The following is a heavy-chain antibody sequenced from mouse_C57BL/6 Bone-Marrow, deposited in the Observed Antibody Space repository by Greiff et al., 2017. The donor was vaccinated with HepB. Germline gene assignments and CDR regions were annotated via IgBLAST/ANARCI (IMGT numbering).Heavy chain of an antibody. CDR3: ARPIYYGYEGYFDY. J-gene: IGHJ2*01. V-gene: IGHV5-6*01. Sequence: EVHLVESGGDLVKPGGSLKLSCAASGFTFSSYGMSWVRQTPDKRLEWVATISSGGSYTYYPASVKGRFTISRDNAKNTLYLQMSSLKSEDTAMYYCARPIYYGYEGYFDYWGQGTTLTVSS. D-gene: IGHD2-2*01. CDR1: GFTFSSYG. CDR2: ISSGGSYT.